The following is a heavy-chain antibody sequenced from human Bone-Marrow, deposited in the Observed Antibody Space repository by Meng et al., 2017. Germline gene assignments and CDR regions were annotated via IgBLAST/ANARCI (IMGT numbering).Heavy chain of an antibody. V-gene: IGHV3-23*03. CDR2: IYSGGST. CDR1: GFTFSSYA. J-gene: IGHJ4*02. CDR3: AKDGSSSGWYKFDY. Sequence: GESLKISCAASGFTFSSYAMSWVRQAPGKGLEWVSVIYSGGSTYYADSVKGRFTISRDNAKNSLYLQMNSLRAEDTALYYCAKDGSSSGWYKFDYWGQGTLVTVSS. D-gene: IGHD6-19*01.